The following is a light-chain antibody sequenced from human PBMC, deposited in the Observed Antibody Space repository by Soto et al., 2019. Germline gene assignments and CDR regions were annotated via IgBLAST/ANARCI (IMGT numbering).Light chain of an antibody. J-gene: IGKJ4*01. CDR1: QGISND. CDR3: LQHNTYPLT. V-gene: IGKV1-17*01. CDR2: AAS. Sequence: DIQMTQSPSSLSASVGDRVTITCRASQGISNDLGWYQQKPGKGPNRLIYAASNLSSGVQSRFSGRGSETEFALSISRLQPEDFATCFCLQHNTYPLTCGGGTMVEV.